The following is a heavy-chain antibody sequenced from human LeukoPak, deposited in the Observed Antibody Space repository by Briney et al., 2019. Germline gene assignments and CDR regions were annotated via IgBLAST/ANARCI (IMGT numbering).Heavy chain of an antibody. V-gene: IGHV3-66*01. CDR2: IYSGGST. CDR3: ACSPDYYYYGMDV. CDR1: GFTVSSNY. D-gene: IGHD2-15*01. Sequence: GGSLRLSCAASGFTVSSNYMSWIRQPPGKGLEWVSVIYSGGSTFYADSVKGRFTISRDNSENTLYLQMNSLRAEDTAVYYCACSPDYYYYGMDVWGQGTTVTVSS. J-gene: IGHJ6*02.